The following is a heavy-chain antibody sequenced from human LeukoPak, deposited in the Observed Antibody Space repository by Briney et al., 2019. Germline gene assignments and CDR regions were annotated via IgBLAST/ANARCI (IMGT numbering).Heavy chain of an antibody. CDR3: ARVIEHDYPDLPFDY. Sequence: PSQTLSLTCTVSGGSISSGGYYWSWIRQHPGKGLEWIGYIYYSGSTYYNPSLKSRVTISVDTSKNQFSLKLSSVTAADTAVYYCARVIEHDYPDLPFDYWGQGTLVTVSS. J-gene: IGHJ4*02. D-gene: IGHD4-11*01. CDR1: GGSISSGGYY. CDR2: IYYSGST. V-gene: IGHV4-31*03.